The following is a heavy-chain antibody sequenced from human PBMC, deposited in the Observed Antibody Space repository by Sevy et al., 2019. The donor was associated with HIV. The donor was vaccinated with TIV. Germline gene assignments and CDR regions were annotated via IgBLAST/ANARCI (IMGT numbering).Heavy chain of an antibody. D-gene: IGHD5-18*01. V-gene: IGHV3-30-3*01. J-gene: IGHJ4*02. Sequence: GGSLRLSCAASGFTFSSYAMHWVRQAPGKGLEWVAVISYDGSNKYYADSVKGRFTISRDNSKNTLYLQMNSLRAEDTAVYYCARRAEPRGYSSYFDYWGQGTLVTVSS. CDR1: GFTFSSYA. CDR3: ARRAEPRGYSSYFDY. CDR2: ISYDGSNK.